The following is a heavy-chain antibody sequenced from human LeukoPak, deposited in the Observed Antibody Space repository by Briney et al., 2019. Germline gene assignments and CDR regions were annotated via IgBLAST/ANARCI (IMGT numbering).Heavy chain of an antibody. CDR2: ISYDGSNK. CDR1: GFTFSSYG. CDR3: ARVTTYLYHYYYYYYMDV. V-gene: IGHV3-30*03. D-gene: IGHD4-11*01. Sequence: HPGGSLRLSCAASGFTFSSYGMNWVRQAPGKGLEWVAVISYDGSNKYYADSVKGRFTISRDNSKNTLYLQMNSLRPEDTAVYYCARVTTYLYHYYYYYYMDVWGKGTTVTVSS. J-gene: IGHJ6*03.